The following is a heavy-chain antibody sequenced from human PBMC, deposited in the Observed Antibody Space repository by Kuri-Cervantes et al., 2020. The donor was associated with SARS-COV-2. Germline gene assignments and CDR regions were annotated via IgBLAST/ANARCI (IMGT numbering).Heavy chain of an antibody. CDR2: IIPILGIA. CDR1: GGTFSSYA. Sequence: SVKVSCKASGGTFSSYAISWVRQAPGQGLEWMGGIIPILGIANYAQKFQGRVTITADKSTSTAYMELSSLRSDDTVVYYCARPYCSGGSCPLGYWGQGTLVTVSS. J-gene: IGHJ4*02. V-gene: IGHV1-69*10. CDR3: ARPYCSGGSCPLGY. D-gene: IGHD2-15*01.